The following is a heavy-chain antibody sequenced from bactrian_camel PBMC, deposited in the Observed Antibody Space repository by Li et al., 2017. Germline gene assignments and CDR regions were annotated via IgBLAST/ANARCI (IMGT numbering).Heavy chain of an antibody. D-gene: IGHD2*01. CDR3: AANYGRSRCPTSWFEYVN. J-gene: IGHJ4*01. V-gene: IGHV3S1*01. CDR2: ICTGRLSTVRETT. Sequence: VQLVESGGGLVQPGGSLRLSCATSNYVFNSYCMGWFRQAPGKKREGVAGICTGRLSTVRETTYYADSVKGRFTISQDDSKNALYLRMNSLKPEDTAMYYCAANYGRSRCPTSWFEYVNRGQGTQVTVS. CDR1: NYVFNSYC.